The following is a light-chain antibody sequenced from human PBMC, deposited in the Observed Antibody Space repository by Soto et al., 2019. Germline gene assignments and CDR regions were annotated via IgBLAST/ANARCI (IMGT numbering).Light chain of an antibody. Sequence: DIQMTQSPSSLSASVGDRVTITCQASQGIKNYLNWYQQKSGKAPKLLIYDASDLETVVPSRFSGSGSGTDFPFTINSLQPEDIATYYCQQYDNLPLTFGGGTKVEIK. CDR1: QGIKNY. CDR2: DAS. J-gene: IGKJ4*01. V-gene: IGKV1-33*01. CDR3: QQYDNLPLT.